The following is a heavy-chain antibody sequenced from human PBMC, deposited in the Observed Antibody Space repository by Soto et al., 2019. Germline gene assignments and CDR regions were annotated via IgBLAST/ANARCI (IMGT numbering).Heavy chain of an antibody. CDR3: ARDAGGGSPSEGWFDP. V-gene: IGHV3-21*06. D-gene: IGHD6-6*01. Sequence: EVQLVESGGGLVKPGGSLRLSCAASGFTFSSFTMNWVRQAPGKGLEWVSAVSSSSAYIYYANSVKGRFTISRDNAKNSMYLQMNSLRAEDTAVYYCARDAGGGSPSEGWFDPWGQGTLVTVSS. CDR1: GFTFSSFT. J-gene: IGHJ5*02. CDR2: VSSSSAYI.